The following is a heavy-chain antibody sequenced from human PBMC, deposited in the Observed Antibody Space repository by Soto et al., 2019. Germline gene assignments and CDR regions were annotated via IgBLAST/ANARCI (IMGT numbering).Heavy chain of an antibody. CDR2: ISGSGGST. V-gene: IGHV3-23*01. CDR1: GFTFSSYA. CDR3: AKSFGELSGYFDY. J-gene: IGHJ4*02. D-gene: IGHD3-10*01. Sequence: EVQLLESGGGLVQPGGSLRLSCAASGFTFSSYAMSWVRQAPGKGLEWVSAISGSGGSTYYADSVKGRFTSSRDNSKNTLYLQMNSLRAEDTAVYYCAKSFGELSGYFDYWGQGTLVTVSS.